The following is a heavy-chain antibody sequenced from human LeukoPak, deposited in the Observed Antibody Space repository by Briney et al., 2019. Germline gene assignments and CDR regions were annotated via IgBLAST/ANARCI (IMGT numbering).Heavy chain of an antibody. CDR3: ARVEGYSSSWYSPNWFDP. V-gene: IGHV3-21*01. CDR1: GFTFSSYS. D-gene: IGHD6-13*01. J-gene: IGHJ5*02. CDR2: ISSSSSYI. Sequence: GGSLRLSCAASGFTFSSYSMNWVRQAPGKGLEWVSSISSSSSYIYYADSVKGRFTISRDNAKNSLYLQMNSLRAEDTAVYYCARVEGYSSSWYSPNWFDPWGQGTLVTVSS.